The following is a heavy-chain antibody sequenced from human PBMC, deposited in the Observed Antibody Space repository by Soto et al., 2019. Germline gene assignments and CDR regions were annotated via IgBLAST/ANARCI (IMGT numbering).Heavy chain of an antibody. V-gene: IGHV4-39*01. J-gene: IGHJ6*02. D-gene: IGHD1-26*01. CDR3: ATKTGCGWEDGMDV. CDR2: IYYSGST. Sequence: QLQLQESGPGLVKPSETLSLPCTVSGGSISSSSYYWGWIRQPPGKGLEWIGSIYYSGSTYYNPSLRSRVTASALSSKNQLSSRLSSGTAAVTAMYYCATKTGCGWEDGMDVCGQGTTVTASS. CDR1: GGSISSSSYY.